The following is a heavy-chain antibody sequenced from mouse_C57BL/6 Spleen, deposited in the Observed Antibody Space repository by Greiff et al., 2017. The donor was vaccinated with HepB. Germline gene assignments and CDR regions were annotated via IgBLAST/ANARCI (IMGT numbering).Heavy chain of an antibody. CDR3: ARGGTTVVGKGYYFDY. CDR1: GYSFTGYY. J-gene: IGHJ2*01. D-gene: IGHD1-1*01. V-gene: IGHV1-42*01. CDR2: INPSTGGT. Sequence: VQLKQSGPELVKPGASVKISCKASGYSFTGYYMNWVKQSPEKSLEWIGEINPSTGGTTYNQKFKAKATLTVDKSASTAYMQLKSLTSEDSAVYYCARGGTTVVGKGYYFDYWGQGTTLTVSS.